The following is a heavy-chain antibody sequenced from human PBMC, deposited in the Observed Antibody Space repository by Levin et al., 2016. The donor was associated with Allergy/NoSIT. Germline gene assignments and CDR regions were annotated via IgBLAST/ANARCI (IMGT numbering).Heavy chain of an antibody. D-gene: IGHD2-21*02. J-gene: IGHJ4*02. CDR1: GFTFSIHE. Sequence: GESLKISCITSGFTFSIHEMNWIRQAPGKGLEWVSYISSSGSTIYYADSVKGRFTVSRDSAKNSLYLQMNGLRDDDTAVYYCVRGPPPYCGGDCYGNFDYWGQGTLVTVSS. V-gene: IGHV3-48*03. CDR2: ISSSGSTI. CDR3: VRGPPPYCGGDCYGNFDY.